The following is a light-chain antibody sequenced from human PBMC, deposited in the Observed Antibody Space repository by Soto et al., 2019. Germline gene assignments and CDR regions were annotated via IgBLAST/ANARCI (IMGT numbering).Light chain of an antibody. V-gene: IGKV1-5*03. J-gene: IGKJ2*01. CDR3: QQYDNYPYT. Sequence: DIQMTQSPSTLSASVGDRVTITCRASQSISSWLAWYQQKPVKAPKILIYKASSFESGVPSRFSGSGTGTEFTLTSSSQQPDDFATYYGQQYDNYPYTFDQGSKLEIK. CDR1: QSISSW. CDR2: KAS.